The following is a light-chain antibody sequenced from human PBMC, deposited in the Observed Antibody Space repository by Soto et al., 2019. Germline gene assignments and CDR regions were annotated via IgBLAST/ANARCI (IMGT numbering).Light chain of an antibody. V-gene: IGKV4-1*01. CDR3: QQYYTTPWT. J-gene: IGKJ1*01. Sequence: DIVMTQSPDSLAGSLGERATINCKSSQSVLYSSNNKNYLAWYQQKTGQPPKALIYWASTRESGVPDRFSGSGSGTYFTLTISRLQAEDFAVYYVQQYYTTPWTLCPGTKVEIK. CDR1: QSVLYSSNNKNY. CDR2: WAS.